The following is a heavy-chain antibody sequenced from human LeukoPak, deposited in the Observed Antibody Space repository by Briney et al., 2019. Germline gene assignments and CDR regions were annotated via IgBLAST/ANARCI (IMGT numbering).Heavy chain of an antibody. D-gene: IGHD5-18*01. CDR2: ISSSGSTI. CDR3: ARDGWDTAQRIYYYYYMDV. V-gene: IGHV3-48*03. CDR1: GFTFSSYE. J-gene: IGHJ6*03. Sequence: PGRSLRLSCAASGFTFSSYEMNWVRQAPGKGLEWVSYISSSGSTIYYADSVKGRFTISRDNAKNSLYLQMNSLRAEDTAVYYCARDGWDTAQRIYYYYYMDVWGKGTTVTVSS.